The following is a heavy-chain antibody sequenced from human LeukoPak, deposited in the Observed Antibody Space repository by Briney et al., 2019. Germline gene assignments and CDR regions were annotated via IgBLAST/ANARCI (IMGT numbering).Heavy chain of an antibody. CDR2: IIPIFGIA. Sequence: ASVKVSCKASGGTFSSYAISWVRQAPGQGLEWMGRIIPIFGIANYAQEFQGRVTITADKSTSTAYMELSSLRSEDTAVYYCARDRSESSFYGPFLDYWGQGTLVTVSS. CDR3: ARDRSESSFYGPFLDY. V-gene: IGHV1-69*04. J-gene: IGHJ4*02. D-gene: IGHD1-26*01. CDR1: GGTFSSYA.